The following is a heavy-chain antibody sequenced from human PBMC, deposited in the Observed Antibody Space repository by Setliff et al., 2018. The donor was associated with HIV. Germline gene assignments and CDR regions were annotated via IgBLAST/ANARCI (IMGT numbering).Heavy chain of an antibody. CDR1: GVSVGSGDYY. V-gene: IGHV4-31*03. D-gene: IGHD6-6*01. CDR3: ATRPRIAARPFAY. J-gene: IGHJ4*02. Sequence: SETLSLTCSVSGVSVGSGDYYWHWIRQHPEKALEWIGYIFHSGDTYYNPSLKSRISMSVDTSKNQFSLELTSLTAADTAVYYCATRPRIAARPFAYWGQGMLVTVS. CDR2: IFHSGDT.